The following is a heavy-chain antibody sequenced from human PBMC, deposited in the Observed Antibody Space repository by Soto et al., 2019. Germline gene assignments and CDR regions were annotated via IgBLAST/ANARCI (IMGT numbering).Heavy chain of an antibody. V-gene: IGHV3-23*01. D-gene: IGHD3-3*02. CDR1: GFTFSDYA. CDR2: MSGAGDSI. CDR3: AILHFWVG. J-gene: IGHJ4*02. Sequence: EVQLLESGGGFVQLGGSLRLSCAASGFTFSDYAMTWVRQAPGKGLEWVSSMSGAGDSIFYAESVKGRFTISRDNSKNTLYLQMNSLRGEDTAVYYCAILHFWVGWGQGTLVTVSS.